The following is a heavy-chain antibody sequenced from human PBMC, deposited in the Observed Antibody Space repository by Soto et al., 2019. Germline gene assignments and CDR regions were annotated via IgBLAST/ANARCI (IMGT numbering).Heavy chain of an antibody. J-gene: IGHJ3*02. Sequence: ASVKVSCKASGYTFTSYDINWVRQATGQGLEWMGWMNPNSGNTGYAQKFQGRVTMTRNTSISTAYMELSGLRSDDTAVYYCARGGRITIFGVDLSHAFDIWGQGTMVTVSS. V-gene: IGHV1-8*01. D-gene: IGHD3-3*01. CDR3: ARGGRITIFGVDLSHAFDI. CDR2: MNPNSGNT. CDR1: GYTFTSYD.